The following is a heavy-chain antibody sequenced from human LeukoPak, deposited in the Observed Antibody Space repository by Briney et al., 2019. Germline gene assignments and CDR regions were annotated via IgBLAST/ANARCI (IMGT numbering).Heavy chain of an antibody. CDR2: IYYSGST. D-gene: IGHD6-13*01. J-gene: IGHJ4*02. CDR1: GGSISSTSYF. Sequence: PSETLSLTCTVSGGSISSTSYFWGWIRQPPGKGLEWIGSIYYSGSTNYKPSLKSPVTMSVDTPKNQFSLKLTSVTAADTAVYYCARGIAAARNWGQGTLVTVSS. V-gene: IGHV4-39*01. CDR3: ARGIAAARN.